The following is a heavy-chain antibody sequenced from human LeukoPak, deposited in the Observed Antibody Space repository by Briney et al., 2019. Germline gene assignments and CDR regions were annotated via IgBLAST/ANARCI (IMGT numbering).Heavy chain of an antibody. CDR1: GFTFDDYG. CDR3: ARDSRGFYYYYYMDV. V-gene: IGHV3-20*04. CDR2: INWNGGST. J-gene: IGHJ6*03. Sequence: GGSLRLSCAASGFTFDDYGMSWVRQAPGKGLEWVSGINWNGGSTGYADSVKGRFTISRDNAKNSLYLQMNNLRAEDTALYYCARDSRGFYYYYYMDVWGKGTTVTVSS.